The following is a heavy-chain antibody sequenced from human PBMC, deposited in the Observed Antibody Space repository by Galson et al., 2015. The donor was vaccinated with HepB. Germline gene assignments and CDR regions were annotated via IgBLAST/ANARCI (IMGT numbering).Heavy chain of an antibody. J-gene: IGHJ6*02. CDR1: GFTFSSYA. Sequence: SLRLSCAASGFTFSSYAMSWVRQAPGKGLEWVSGISGRDSSTYYADSVQGRFTVARDNSKNTLYLQMNSLRAEDTAVYYCAKDVEMATTVLYYYYGMDVWGQGTTVTVSS. CDR2: ISGRDSST. D-gene: IGHD5-24*01. CDR3: AKDVEMATTVLYYYYGMDV. V-gene: IGHV3-23*01.